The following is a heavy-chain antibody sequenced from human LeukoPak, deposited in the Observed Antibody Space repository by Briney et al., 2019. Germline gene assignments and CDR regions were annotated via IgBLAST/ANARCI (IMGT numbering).Heavy chain of an antibody. Sequence: SETLSLTCTVSGGSISSYYWSWIRQPPGKGLEWIGYIYYSGSTNYNPSLKSRVTISVDTSKNQFSLKLSSVTAADTAVYYCARGEYGSGGLDYWGQGTLVTVSS. CDR1: GGSISSYY. J-gene: IGHJ4*02. V-gene: IGHV4-59*01. CDR2: IYYSGST. D-gene: IGHD3-10*01. CDR3: ARGEYGSGGLDY.